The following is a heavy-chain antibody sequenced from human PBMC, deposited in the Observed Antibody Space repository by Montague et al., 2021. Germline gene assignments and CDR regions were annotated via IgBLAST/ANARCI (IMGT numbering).Heavy chain of an antibody. CDR2: IYHTGST. J-gene: IGHJ4*02. Sequence: SETLSLTCAVYGGSFSGYNWNWIRQPPGRGLEWIGQIYHTGSTSYNPSLKSRVTMSVDTYENHVSLRLSSVTAADTAVYYCTRGEVAGTGIDYWGLGALVTVSS. CDR1: GGSFSGYN. CDR3: TRGEVAGTGIDY. V-gene: IGHV4-34*01. D-gene: IGHD6-19*01.